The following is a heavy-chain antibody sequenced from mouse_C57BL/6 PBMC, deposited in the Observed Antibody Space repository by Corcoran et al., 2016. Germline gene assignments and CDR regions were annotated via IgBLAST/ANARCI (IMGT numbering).Heavy chain of an antibody. Sequence: DVQLQESGPGLVKPSQSLSLTCSVTGYSITSGYYWNWIRQFPGNKLEWRGYISYDGSNNYNPSLKNRISITRDTSKNQFFLKLNSVTTEDTATYYCAREWDYSDYWGQGTTLTVSS. V-gene: IGHV3-6*01. CDR1: GYSITSGYY. CDR3: AREWDYSDY. CDR2: ISYDGSN. J-gene: IGHJ2*01.